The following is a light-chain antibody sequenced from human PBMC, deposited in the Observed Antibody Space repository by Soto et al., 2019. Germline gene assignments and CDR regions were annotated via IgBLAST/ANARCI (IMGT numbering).Light chain of an antibody. Sequence: QSVLTQPPSASGSPGQPVSIPCTGTSSDVGGYNRVSWYQHHPGKAPKLIIYEVFKRPSGVPDRFSGSKSGNTASLTVSGLQAEDEADYYCNSYAGNSWVFGGGTKLTVL. CDR1: SSDVGGYNR. CDR2: EVF. CDR3: NSYAGNSWV. J-gene: IGLJ3*02. V-gene: IGLV2-8*01.